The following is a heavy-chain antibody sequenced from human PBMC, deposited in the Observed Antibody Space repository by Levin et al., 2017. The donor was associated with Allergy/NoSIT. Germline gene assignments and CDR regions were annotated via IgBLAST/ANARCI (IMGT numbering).Heavy chain of an antibody. Sequence: GESLKISCAASGFTFGSYWMSWVRQAPGKGLEWVANIKQDGSEKYYVDSVKGRFPISRDNAKNSLSLQMNSLRAEDTAVYFCAREEHTLVRGVTPFDYWGQGTLVTVSS. CDR3: AREEHTLVRGVTPFDY. V-gene: IGHV3-7*01. CDR1: GFTFGSYW. D-gene: IGHD3-10*01. J-gene: IGHJ4*02. CDR2: IKQDGSEK.